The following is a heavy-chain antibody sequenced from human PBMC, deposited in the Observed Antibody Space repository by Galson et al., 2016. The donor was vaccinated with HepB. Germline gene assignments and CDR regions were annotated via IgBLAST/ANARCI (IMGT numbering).Heavy chain of an antibody. J-gene: IGHJ6*02. D-gene: IGHD2-2*02. CDR2: IHNSGST. Sequence: ETLSLTCTVSSGYVSSGGYYWSWIRQPPGKGLEWIGYIHNSGSTDYNPFLKSRVTIAVDTSKNQFSLKLSSVTAADTAVYYCARDEGFYNGMDVWGQGTTVTVSS. V-gene: IGHV4-61*08. CDR3: ARDEGFYNGMDV. CDR1: SGYVSSGGYY.